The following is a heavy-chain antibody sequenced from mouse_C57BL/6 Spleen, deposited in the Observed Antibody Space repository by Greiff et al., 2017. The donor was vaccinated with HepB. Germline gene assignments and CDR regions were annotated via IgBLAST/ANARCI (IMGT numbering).Heavy chain of an antibody. CDR1: GYTFTSYW. D-gene: IGHD1-1*01. CDR3: TILEGSSYYFDY. CDR2: IYPGNSDT. V-gene: IGHV1-5*01. Sequence: EVQLQQSGTVLARPGASVKMSCKTSGYTFTSYWMHWVKQRPGQGLEWIGAIYPGNSDTSYNQKFKGKAKLTAVTSASTAYMELSSLTTEDSAVYDCTILEGSSYYFDYWGQGTTLTVSS. J-gene: IGHJ2*01.